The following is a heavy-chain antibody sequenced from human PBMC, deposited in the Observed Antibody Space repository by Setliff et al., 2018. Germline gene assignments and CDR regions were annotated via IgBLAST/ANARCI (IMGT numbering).Heavy chain of an antibody. CDR3: ARVSRTRVAARGFDY. CDR1: GGTFINYA. CDR2: IIPIFGTA. D-gene: IGHD1-26*01. V-gene: IGHV1-69*13. J-gene: IGHJ4*02. Sequence: SVKVSCKASGGTFINYAISWVRQAPGQGLEWMGGIIPIFGTANYAQKFQGRVTITADESTSTAYMELSSLRSEDKAVYYCARVSRTRVAARGFDYWGQGTLVTVSS.